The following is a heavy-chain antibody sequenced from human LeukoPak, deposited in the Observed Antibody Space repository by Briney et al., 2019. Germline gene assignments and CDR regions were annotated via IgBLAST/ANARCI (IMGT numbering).Heavy chain of an antibody. J-gene: IGHJ4*02. V-gene: IGHV3-7*01. Sequence: GGSLRLSCAASGFTFSSYWMSWVRQAPGKGLEGVANIKQDGSEKYYVDSVKGRFTISRDNAKNSLYLQMNRLRAEDTAVYYCARERYYYDSSGYLGYWGQGTLVTVSS. CDR2: IKQDGSEK. CDR1: GFTFSSYW. CDR3: ARERYYYDSSGYLGY. D-gene: IGHD3-22*01.